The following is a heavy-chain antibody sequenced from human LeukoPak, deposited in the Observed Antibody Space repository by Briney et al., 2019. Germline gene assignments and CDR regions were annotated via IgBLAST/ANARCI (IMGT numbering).Heavy chain of an antibody. CDR2: INSDGSST. J-gene: IGHJ3*02. CDR3: ARHAYYYDSSGYYSNAFDI. CDR1: GFTFSSYW. Sequence: GGSLRLSCAASGFTFSSYWMHWVRQAPGKGLVWVSRINSDGSSTSYADSVKGRFTISRDNAKNTLYLQMNSLRAEDTAVYYCARHAYYYDSSGYYSNAFDIWGQGTMVTVSS. D-gene: IGHD3-22*01. V-gene: IGHV3-74*01.